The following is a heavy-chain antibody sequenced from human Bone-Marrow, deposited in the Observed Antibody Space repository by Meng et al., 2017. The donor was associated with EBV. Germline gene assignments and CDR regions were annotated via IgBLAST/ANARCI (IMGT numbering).Heavy chain of an antibody. D-gene: IGHD4-17*01. Sequence: QLRESGPGRVKPSETLSLICTVSGASITTPNYDWGWIRQPPGKGLEWIGTFYSVTTTFYNPSLRSRLAISVDTSKNQFSLRLTSLTAADTAVYYCVRGYDYGDYVDYWGQGTLVTVSS. V-gene: IGHV4-39*07. J-gene: IGHJ4*02. CDR2: FYSVTTT. CDR3: VRGYDYGDYVDY. CDR1: GASITTPNYD.